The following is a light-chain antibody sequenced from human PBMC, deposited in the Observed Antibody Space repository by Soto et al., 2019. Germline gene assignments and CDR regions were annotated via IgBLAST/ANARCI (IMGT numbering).Light chain of an antibody. CDR2: DVT. V-gene: IGLV2-14*01. CDR1: SSDVGGSNY. CDR3: SSYRSGTVV. Sequence: QSALTQPASVSGSPGQSITISCTGTSSDVGGSNYVSWYQQHPGIAPKLMIYDVTNWPSGVSHRFSGSRSGNTASLTISGLQAEDEADYYCSSYRSGTVVFGGGTKLTVL. J-gene: IGLJ2*01.